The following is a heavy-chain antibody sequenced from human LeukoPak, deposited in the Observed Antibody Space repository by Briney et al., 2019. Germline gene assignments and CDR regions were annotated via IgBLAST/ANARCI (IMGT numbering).Heavy chain of an antibody. CDR1: GFTFSSYS. Sequence: PGGSLRLSCAASGFTFSSYSMNWVRQAPGKGLEWVSSISSSSSYIYYADSVKGRFTISRDNAKNSLYLQMNSLRAEDTAVYYCARHYNIVGARGGMDVWGQGTTVTVSS. CDR2: ISSSSSYI. D-gene: IGHD1-26*01. V-gene: IGHV3-21*04. CDR3: ARHYNIVGARGGMDV. J-gene: IGHJ6*02.